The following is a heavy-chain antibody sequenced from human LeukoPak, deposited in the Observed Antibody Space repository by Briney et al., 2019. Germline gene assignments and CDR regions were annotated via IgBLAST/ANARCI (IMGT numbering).Heavy chain of an antibody. Sequence: TGGSLRLSCAASGFTFSSYAMHWVRQAPGKGLEWVAVISYDGSNKYYADSVKGRFTISRDNSKNTLYLQMNSLRAEDTAIYYCAKHRSTDYGGNSFDYWGQGTLVTVSS. V-gene: IGHV3-30-3*02. J-gene: IGHJ4*02. CDR2: ISYDGSNK. D-gene: IGHD4-23*01. CDR3: AKHRSTDYGGNSFDY. CDR1: GFTFSSYA.